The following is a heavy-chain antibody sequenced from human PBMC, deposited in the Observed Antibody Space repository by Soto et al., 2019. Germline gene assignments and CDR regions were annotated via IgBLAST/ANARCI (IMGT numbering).Heavy chain of an antibody. CDR3: AKDLGSSSPNWFDP. CDR2: ITDSGGRT. D-gene: IGHD6-6*01. J-gene: IGHJ5*02. Sequence: LGGSLRLSCAASGFTFASHAMNWVRQAPGKGLQWVSTITDSGGRTYYADSVKGRFTISRDNSKNTLSLQMNNLRAEDTAIYYCAKDLGSSSPNWFDPWGPGTLVTVSS. CDR1: GFTFASHA. V-gene: IGHV3-23*01.